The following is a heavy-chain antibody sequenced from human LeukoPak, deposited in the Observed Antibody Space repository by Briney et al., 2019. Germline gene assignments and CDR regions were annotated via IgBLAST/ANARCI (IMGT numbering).Heavy chain of an antibody. Sequence: SETLSLTCTVSGGSISGYYWTWIRQPPGKGLEWIGYIYYTGSTNYNPSLKSRVTISVDTSKNQFSLNLSSVTAAETALYYCARFDRDGYNLDYWGQGTLVTVSS. D-gene: IGHD5-24*01. CDR3: ARFDRDGYNLDY. CDR2: IYYTGST. CDR1: GGSISGYY. V-gene: IGHV4-59*01. J-gene: IGHJ4*02.